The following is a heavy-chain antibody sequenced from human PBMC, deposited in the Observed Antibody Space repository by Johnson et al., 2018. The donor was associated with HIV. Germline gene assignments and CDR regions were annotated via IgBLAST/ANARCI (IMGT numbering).Heavy chain of an antibody. V-gene: IGHV3-53*01. CDR2: IYSGGST. D-gene: IGHD3-10*01. J-gene: IGHJ3*02. CDR1: GFTVSSNY. Sequence: VQLVESGGGLIQPGGSLRLSCAASGFTVSSNYMSWVRQAPGKGLEWVSVIYSGGSTYYADSVKGRFTISRDNSKNTLYLQMNSLRAEDTAVYYCASDYGGTKDAFDIWGQGTMVTVSS. CDR3: ASDYGGTKDAFDI.